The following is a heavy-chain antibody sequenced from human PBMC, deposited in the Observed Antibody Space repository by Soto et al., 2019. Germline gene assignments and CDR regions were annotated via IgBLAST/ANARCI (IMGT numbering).Heavy chain of an antibody. CDR1: GGSISSGGYY. J-gene: IGHJ4*02. CDR2: IYYSGST. CDR3: ARAARGRFIAFDY. Sequence: KPSETLSLTCTVSGGSISSGGYYWSWIRQHPGKGLEWIGYIYYSGSTYYNPSLKSRVTISVDTSKNQFSLKLSPVTAADTAVYYCARAARGRFIAFDYWGQGTLVTVSS. D-gene: IGHD3-3*01. V-gene: IGHV4-31*03.